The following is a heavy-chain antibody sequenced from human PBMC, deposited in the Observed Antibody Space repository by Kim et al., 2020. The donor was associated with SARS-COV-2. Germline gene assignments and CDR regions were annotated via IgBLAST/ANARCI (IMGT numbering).Heavy chain of an antibody. CDR1: GFTFSSYG. CDR3: AKDILAGIAAAGNHYYYYYGMDV. V-gene: IGHV3-30*18. J-gene: IGHJ6*02. D-gene: IGHD6-13*01. Sequence: GGSLRLSCAASGFTFSSYGMHWVRQAPGKGLEWVAVISYDGSNKYYADSVKGRFTISRDNSKNTLYLQMNSLRAEDTAVYYCAKDILAGIAAAGNHYYYYYGMDVWGQGTTVTVSS. CDR2: ISYDGSNK.